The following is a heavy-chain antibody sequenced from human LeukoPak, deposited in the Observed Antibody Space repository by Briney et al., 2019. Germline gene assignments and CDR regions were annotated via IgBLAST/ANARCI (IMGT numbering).Heavy chain of an antibody. CDR3: ARVKGTVTQYYYYYYMDV. CDR2: IYYSGST. Sequence: SETLSLTCTDSGGSISSYYWSWIRQPPGKGLEWIGYIYYSGSTNYNPSLKSRVTISVDTSKNQFSLKLSSVTAADTAVYYCARVKGTVTQYYYYYYMDVWGKGTTVTVSS. CDR1: GGSISSYY. J-gene: IGHJ6*03. D-gene: IGHD4-11*01. V-gene: IGHV4-59*01.